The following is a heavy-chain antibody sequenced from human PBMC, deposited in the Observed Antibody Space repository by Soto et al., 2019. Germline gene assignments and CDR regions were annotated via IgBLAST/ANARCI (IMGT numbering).Heavy chain of an antibody. D-gene: IGHD2-8*01. CDR2: VFHTGTT. J-gene: IGHJ5*02. CDR1: GDSDSSPYY. Sequence: QVQLQESGPGLVKPSGTLSLTCAVSGDSDSSPYYTCWVRQSPGKGLEWIGEVFHTGTTSFNPSLTLRFSISMVAASNQPSLARTSVAAGERAMYYCARSAGLYAIRAWGPGTLVIVSS. CDR3: ARSAGLYAIRA. V-gene: IGHV4-4*02.